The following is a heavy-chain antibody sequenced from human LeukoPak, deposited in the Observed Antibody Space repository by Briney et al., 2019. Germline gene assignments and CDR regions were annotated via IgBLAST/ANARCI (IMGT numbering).Heavy chain of an antibody. V-gene: IGHV1-58*02. CDR1: GFTFTSSA. D-gene: IGHD4-17*01. CDR2: IVVGSGNT. Sequence: SVKVSCKASGFTFTSSAMQWVRQARGQRLEWIGWIVVGSGNTNYAQKFQERVTITRDMSTSTAYMELISLRSEDTAVYYCAAAGDDYGDYATWGQGTLVTVSS. J-gene: IGHJ5*02. CDR3: AAAGDDYGDYAT.